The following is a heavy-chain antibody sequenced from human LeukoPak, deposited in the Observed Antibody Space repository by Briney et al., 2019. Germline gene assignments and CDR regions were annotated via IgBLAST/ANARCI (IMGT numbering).Heavy chain of an antibody. Sequence: SETLSLTCTVSGASISSYYWSWIRQPPGKGLEWIGYIYYSGSINYNYNPSLKSRVTISVDKSKNQFSLKLSSVTAADTAVYFCARGYSYDSFDYWGLGTLVTVST. CDR3: ARGYSYDSFDY. V-gene: IGHV4-59*08. D-gene: IGHD5-18*01. CDR2: IYYSGSINY. J-gene: IGHJ4*02. CDR1: GASISSYY.